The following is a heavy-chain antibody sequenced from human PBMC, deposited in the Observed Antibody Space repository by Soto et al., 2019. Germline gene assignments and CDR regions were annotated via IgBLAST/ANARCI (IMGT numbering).Heavy chain of an antibody. CDR2: ISYDGSNK. Sequence: QVQLVESGGGVVQPGRSLRLSCAASGFTFSSYAMHWVRQAPGKGLEWVAVISYDGSNKYYADSVKGRFTISRDNSKNTLYLQMNSLRAEDTDVYYCARPLWRNDYNWGYFDLGGRGTLVPVSS. D-gene: IGHD4-4*01. J-gene: IGHJ2*01. V-gene: IGHV3-30-3*01. CDR1: GFTFSSYA. CDR3: ARPLWRNDYNWGYFDL.